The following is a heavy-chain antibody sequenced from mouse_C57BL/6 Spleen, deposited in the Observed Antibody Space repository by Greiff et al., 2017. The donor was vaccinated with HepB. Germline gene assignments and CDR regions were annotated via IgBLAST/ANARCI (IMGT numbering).Heavy chain of an antibody. CDR1: GYTFTDYE. Sequence: VHLVESGAELVRPGASVTLSCKASGYTFTDYEMHWVKQTPVHGLEWIGAIDPETGGTAYNQKFKGKAILTADKSSSTAYMELRSLTSEDSAVYYCTRSWDFDYWGQGTTLTVSS. D-gene: IGHD4-1*01. CDR3: TRSWDFDY. J-gene: IGHJ2*01. CDR2: IDPETGGT. V-gene: IGHV1-15*01.